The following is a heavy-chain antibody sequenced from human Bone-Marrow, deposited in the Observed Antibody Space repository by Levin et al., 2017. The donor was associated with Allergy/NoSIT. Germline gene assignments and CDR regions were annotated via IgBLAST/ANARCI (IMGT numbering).Heavy chain of an antibody. V-gene: IGHV3-7*04. CDR1: GFTFSSYW. Sequence: TGGSLRLSCAASGFTFSSYWMSWVRQAPGKGLEWVANIKQDGSEKYYVDSVKGRFTISRDNAKNSLYLQMNSLRAEDTAVYYCAREIIAAAGTARYFDLWGRGTLVTVSS. J-gene: IGHJ2*01. CDR2: IKQDGSEK. CDR3: AREIIAAAGTARYFDL. D-gene: IGHD6-13*01.